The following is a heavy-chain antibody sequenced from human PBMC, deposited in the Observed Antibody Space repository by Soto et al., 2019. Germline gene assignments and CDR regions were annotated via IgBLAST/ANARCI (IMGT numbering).Heavy chain of an antibody. CDR1: GGSLTSYP. Sequence: QMEPSGAEVRKPGSSVKVSCKPSGGSLTSYPMAWVRQAPGQGFEWMGGIIPIHGTTEYAQKFQGRVTITADESTNRATLELTGLTSEDTAVYYCARGWGLVSWGQGTLVTVSS. D-gene: IGHD3-16*01. V-gene: IGHV1-69*01. J-gene: IGHJ4*02. CDR3: ARGWGLVS. CDR2: IIPIHGTT.